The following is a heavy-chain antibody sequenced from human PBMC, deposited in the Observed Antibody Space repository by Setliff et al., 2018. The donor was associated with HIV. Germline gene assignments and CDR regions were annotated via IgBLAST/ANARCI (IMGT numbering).Heavy chain of an antibody. Sequence: NPSETLSLTCTVSGDSISSSSYYWGWLRQPPGKGLECIGNIYYSGGTDYNPSLKSRLTISLDTSKNQFSLKLTSVTAADTAIYYCARRPVLHNSGSVFDKWGQGTLVTVSS. CDR1: GDSISSSSYY. CDR2: IYYSGGT. V-gene: IGHV4-39*01. J-gene: IGHJ4*02. CDR3: ARRPVLHNSGSVFDK. D-gene: IGHD6-25*01.